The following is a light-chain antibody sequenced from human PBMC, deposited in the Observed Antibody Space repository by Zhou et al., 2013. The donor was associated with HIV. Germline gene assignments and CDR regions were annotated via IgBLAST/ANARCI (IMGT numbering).Light chain of an antibody. CDR1: QSISSNY. CDR3: QQYGTSPRS. V-gene: IGKV3-20*01. CDR2: GTS. J-gene: IGKJ2*04. Sequence: EIVLSQSPGTLSLSPGDTTTLSCRASQSISSNYLAWYQQKPGQAPRLLIYGTSSRATNIPDRFSGSGSGTDFTLTISRLDPEDFAAYYCQQYGTSPRSFGQGTNLEIK.